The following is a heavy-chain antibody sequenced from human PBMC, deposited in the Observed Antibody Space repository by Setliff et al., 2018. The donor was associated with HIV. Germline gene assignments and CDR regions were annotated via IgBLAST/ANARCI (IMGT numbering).Heavy chain of an antibody. J-gene: IGHJ3*02. CDR2: ISRDGRNT. V-gene: IGHV3-11*04. CDR1: GFTFGDYY. Sequence: GGSLRLSCEASGFTFGDYYMIWIRQTPEKGLDWVSDISRDGRNTFYADSVKGRFTISRDNAKNSLYLQMNSLRAEDTAVYYCARDSDPDIVVVVAAKGGHDAFDIWGQGTMVTVSS. D-gene: IGHD2-15*01. CDR3: ARDSDPDIVVVVAAKGGHDAFDI.